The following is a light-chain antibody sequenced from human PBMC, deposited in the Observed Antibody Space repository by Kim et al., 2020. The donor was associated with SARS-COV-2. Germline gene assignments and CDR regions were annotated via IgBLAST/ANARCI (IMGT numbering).Light chain of an antibody. CDR3: QQANSFPYT. Sequence: SASVAARLTITCRASQDITTWLAWYQQKPGKAPKLLIYAASSLQSGVPSTFSGSASGTDSTLIISSLQPEDFATYYCQQANSFPYTFGQGTKLEI. CDR1: QDITTW. J-gene: IGKJ2*01. V-gene: IGKV1-12*01. CDR2: AAS.